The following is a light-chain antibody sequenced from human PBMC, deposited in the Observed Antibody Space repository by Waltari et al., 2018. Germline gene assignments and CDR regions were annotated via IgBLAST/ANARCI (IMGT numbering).Light chain of an antibody. CDR2: DTS. CDR3: LLSYSGTVV. J-gene: IGLJ2*01. CDR1: LD. Sequence: QAVVTQEPSLTVSPGGTVTPTRGLDPYWFQQKPGQAPRTLIYDTSNKHSWTHARFSGSLLGGKAALTLSGAQPEDEAEYYCLLSYSGTVVFGGGTKLTVL. V-gene: IGLV7-46*01.